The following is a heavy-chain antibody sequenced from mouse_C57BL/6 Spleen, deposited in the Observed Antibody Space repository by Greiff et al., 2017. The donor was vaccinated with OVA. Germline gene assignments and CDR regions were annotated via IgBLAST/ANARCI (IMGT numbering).Heavy chain of an antibody. CDR2: IHPNSGST. CDR1: GYTFTSYW. V-gene: IGHV1-64*01. J-gene: IGHJ2*01. CDR3: ARSDWDGGYFDY. D-gene: IGHD4-1*01. Sequence: QVHVKQPGAELVKPGASVKLSCKASGYTFTSYWMHWVKQRPGQGLEWIGMIHPNSGSTNYNEKFKSKATLTVDKSSSTAYMQLSSLTSEDSAVYYCARSDWDGGYFDYWGQGTTLTVSS.